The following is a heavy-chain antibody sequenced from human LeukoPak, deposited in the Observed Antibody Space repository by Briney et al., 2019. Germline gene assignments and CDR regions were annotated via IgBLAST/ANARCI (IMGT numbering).Heavy chain of an antibody. CDR1: GFTFSSYW. CDR3: ARDLEVRSGYYYFDY. V-gene: IGHV3-7*01. Sequence: PGGSLRLSCAASGFTFSSYWMTWVRQAPGQGLEWVANIKQDGSEKYYVDSVKGRFTISRDNAKNSLYLQMNSLRAEDTAVYYCARDLEVRSGYYYFDYWGQGTLVTVSS. J-gene: IGHJ4*02. CDR2: IKQDGSEK. D-gene: IGHD3-22*01.